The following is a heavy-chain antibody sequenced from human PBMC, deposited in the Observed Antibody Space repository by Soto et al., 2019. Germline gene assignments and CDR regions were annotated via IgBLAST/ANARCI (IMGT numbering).Heavy chain of an antibody. D-gene: IGHD3-10*01. CDR3: ARERNFYYGSGSYKPLDY. Sequence: ASVKVSCKASGYTFTGYYIHWVRQAPGQGLEWMGWINSNSGGTNYAQEFQGWVTMTRDTSISTAYMELSRLRSDDTAVYYCARERNFYYGSGSYKPLDYWGQGTLVTVSS. CDR1: GYTFTGYY. V-gene: IGHV1-2*04. J-gene: IGHJ4*02. CDR2: INSNSGGT.